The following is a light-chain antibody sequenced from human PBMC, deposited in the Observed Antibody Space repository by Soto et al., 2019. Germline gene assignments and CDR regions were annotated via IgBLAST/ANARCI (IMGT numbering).Light chain of an antibody. CDR3: SSYTSSSTRV. CDR2: DVS. Sequence: QSALTQPASVSGSPGQSITISCTGTSSDVGGYNYVSWYQQHPGKAPKLMIYDVSNRPSGVSNRFSGSKSGNTASLTISGIEAEEEADYYCSSYTSSSTRVFGGGTQLTVL. V-gene: IGLV2-14*01. J-gene: IGLJ2*01. CDR1: SSDVGGYNY.